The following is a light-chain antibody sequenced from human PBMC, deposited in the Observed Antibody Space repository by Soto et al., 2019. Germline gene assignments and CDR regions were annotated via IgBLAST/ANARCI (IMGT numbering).Light chain of an antibody. V-gene: IGKV3-15*01. CDR1: QSVGSN. CDR2: DAS. CDR3: QQHDNRPPWT. J-gene: IGKJ1*01. Sequence: EIVMTHSPATLSVSPWEIASLSCRASQSVGSNLAWYQQKPGQAPRLLIFDASTRAIDIPVRFSGSGSGTEFILTISSLQSEDFAVYYCQQHDNRPPWTFGQGTKVDIK.